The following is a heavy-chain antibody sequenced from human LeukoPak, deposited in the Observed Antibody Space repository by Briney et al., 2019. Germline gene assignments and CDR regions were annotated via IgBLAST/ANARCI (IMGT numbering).Heavy chain of an antibody. CDR1: GGSISSSSYS. CDR3: ARGRSIWFGELLTPHYMDV. V-gene: IGHV4-39*07. CDR2: IYYSGST. J-gene: IGHJ6*03. D-gene: IGHD3-10*01. Sequence: SETLSLTCTVFGGSISSSSYSWGWIRQPPGKGLEWIGSIYYSGSTYYNPSLKSRVTISVDTSKNQFSLKLSSVTAADTAVYYCARGRSIWFGELLTPHYMDVWGKGTTVTVSS.